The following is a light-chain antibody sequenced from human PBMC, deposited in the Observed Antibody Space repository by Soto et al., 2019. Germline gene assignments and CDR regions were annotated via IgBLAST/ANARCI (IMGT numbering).Light chain of an antibody. CDR2: GVS. CDR3: QQYNNWPRT. CDR1: QDVSTN. J-gene: IGKJ1*01. Sequence: EVVMTQSPATLSVSPGEGATLSCRASQDVSTNVAWYQQKPGQAPRLLIHGVSTRATGIPAMFSGGGSGTEFTLTISSLQSEDFAVYYCQQYNNWPRTFGQGTKVEIK. V-gene: IGKV3-15*01.